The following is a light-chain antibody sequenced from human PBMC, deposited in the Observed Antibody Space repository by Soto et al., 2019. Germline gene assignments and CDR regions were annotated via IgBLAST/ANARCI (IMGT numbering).Light chain of an antibody. V-gene: IGLV2-23*01. J-gene: IGLJ1*01. CDR3: CSYAGSTTSYV. Sequence: HSVLTQPASVSGSPGQSITISCTGTSSDVGSYNLVSWYQQHPGKARKLMIYEGSKRPSGVSNRFSGSKSGNTASLTISGLQAEDEADYYCCSYAGSTTSYVFGTGTKVTV. CDR1: SSDVGSYNL. CDR2: EGS.